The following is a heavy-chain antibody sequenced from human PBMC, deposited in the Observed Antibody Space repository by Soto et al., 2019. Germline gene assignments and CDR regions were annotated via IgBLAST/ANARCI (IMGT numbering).Heavy chain of an antibody. D-gene: IGHD3-22*01. Sequence: QVQLQESGPGLVKPSETLSLTCTVSGGSISSYYWSWIRQPPGKGLEWIGYIYYSGSTNYNPSLKSRGAISVDTSKNQFSLKLSSVTAADTAVYYCARGDSSGYYYGLDAFDIWGQGTMVTVSS. CDR1: GGSISSYY. J-gene: IGHJ3*02. V-gene: IGHV4-59*01. CDR2: IYYSGST. CDR3: ARGDSSGYYYGLDAFDI.